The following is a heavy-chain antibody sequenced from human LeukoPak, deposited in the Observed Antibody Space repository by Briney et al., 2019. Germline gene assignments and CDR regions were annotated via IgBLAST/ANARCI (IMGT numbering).Heavy chain of an antibody. CDR3: ARDGDLGLNYGSGDLDY. Sequence: AGGSLRLSCAASGFTFSGYEMNWVRQAPGKGLEWISYIAVSGNTIYYADSVKGRFTISRDNAKNSLYLQMNSLRGADTAVYYCARDGDLGLNYGSGDLDYWGQGTLVTVSS. D-gene: IGHD3-10*01. CDR2: IAVSGNTI. CDR1: GFTFSGYE. V-gene: IGHV3-48*03. J-gene: IGHJ4*02.